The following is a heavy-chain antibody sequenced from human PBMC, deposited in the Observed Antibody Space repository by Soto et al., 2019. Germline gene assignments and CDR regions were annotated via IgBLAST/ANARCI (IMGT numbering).Heavy chain of an antibody. CDR3: ARLGVTPAGMDV. CDR2: IYYNVNT. V-gene: IGHV4-61*05. Sequence: SETLSLTCTVSGGSISSSSYYWGWIRQPPGKGLEWIGYIYYNVNTNYNPSLKSRVTISVDTSKNQFSLKLSSVTAADTSMYYCARLGVTPAGMDVWGQGTTVTVSS. CDR1: GGSISSSSYY. D-gene: IGHD2-21*02. J-gene: IGHJ6*02.